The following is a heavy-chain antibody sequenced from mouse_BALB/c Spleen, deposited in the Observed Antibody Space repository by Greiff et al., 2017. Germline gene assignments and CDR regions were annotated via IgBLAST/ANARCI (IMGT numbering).Heavy chain of an antibody. CDR3: ARLIHYYGRFAY. J-gene: IGHJ3*01. CDR2: ISYDGSN. Sequence: EVQLQQSGPGLVKPSQSLSLTCSVTGYSITSGYYWNWIRQFPGNKLEWMGYISYDGSNNYNPSLKNRISITRDTSKNQFFLKLNSVTTEDTATYYCARLIHYYGRFAYWGQGTLVTVSA. V-gene: IGHV3-6*02. D-gene: IGHD1-2*01. CDR1: GYSITSGYY.